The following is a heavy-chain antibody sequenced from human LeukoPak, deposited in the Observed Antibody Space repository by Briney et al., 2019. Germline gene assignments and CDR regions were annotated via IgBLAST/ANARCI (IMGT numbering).Heavy chain of an antibody. CDR3: ARDYYYDSSGYLNWFDP. V-gene: IGHV3-30*03. CDR1: GFTFSSYG. D-gene: IGHD3-22*01. Sequence: QPGGSLRLSCAASGFTFSSYGMHWVHQAPGKGLEWVAVISYDGSNKYYADSVKGRFTISRDNSKNTLYLQMNSLRAEDTAVYYCARDYYYDSSGYLNWFDPWGQGTLVTVSS. J-gene: IGHJ5*02. CDR2: ISYDGSNK.